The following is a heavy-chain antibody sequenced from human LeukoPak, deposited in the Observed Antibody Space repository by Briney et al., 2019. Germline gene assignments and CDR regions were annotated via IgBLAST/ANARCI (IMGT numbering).Heavy chain of an antibody. J-gene: IGHJ6*02. V-gene: IGHV3-69-1*02. CDR3: ARDGSGWSRDV. D-gene: IGHD6-19*01. Sequence: GGSVRLSCAASGFTFSVYSMSWIRQAPEKGLEWVSSISSTTYTYYADSVKGRFTISRDNPKNSLYLQMNSLTAEDTALYYCARDGSGWSRDVWGQGTPVTVSS. CDR2: ISSTTYT. CDR1: GFTFSVYS.